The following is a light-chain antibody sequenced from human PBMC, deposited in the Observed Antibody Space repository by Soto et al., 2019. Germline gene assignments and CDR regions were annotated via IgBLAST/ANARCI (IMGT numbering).Light chain of an antibody. J-gene: IGKJ4*01. V-gene: IGKV1-39*01. Sequence: DIQVTQSPSSLSASVGDRVSITCRASQSSSTFLNWYHHKPGKAPNLLIYGASILQGGVPSRFSGSGSGTDFTLTISTLQPEDFATDYCQQFNIIPPTFGGGTNLEIK. CDR3: QQFNIIPPT. CDR2: GAS. CDR1: QSSSTF.